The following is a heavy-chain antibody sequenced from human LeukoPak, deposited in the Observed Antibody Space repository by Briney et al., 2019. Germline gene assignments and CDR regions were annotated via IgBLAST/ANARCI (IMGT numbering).Heavy chain of an antibody. CDR2: IYYSGST. Sequence: TSETLSLTCTVSGGSISSYYWSWIRQPPAKGLEWIGYIYYSGSTNYNPSLKSRVTFSVDTSKNQFSLKLSSVTAADTAVYYCARKGPLSSSSPYYYYGMDVWGQGTTVTVSS. CDR3: ARKGPLSSSSPYYYYGMDV. V-gene: IGHV4-59*08. D-gene: IGHD6-6*01. CDR1: GGSISSYY. J-gene: IGHJ6*02.